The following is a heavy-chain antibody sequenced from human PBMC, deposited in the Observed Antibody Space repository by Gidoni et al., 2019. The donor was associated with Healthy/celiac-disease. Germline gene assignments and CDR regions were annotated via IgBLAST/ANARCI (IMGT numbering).Heavy chain of an antibody. D-gene: IGHD6-19*01. CDR2: ISGSGGST. Sequence: EGQLLESRGGLVQPGGGLRHSCAASGFSFSSYAMSWVRQAPGKGLEWVSAISGSGGSTYYADSVKGRFTISRDNSKNTLYLQMNSLRAEDTAVYYCAKDIGSGWYQYFQHWGQGTLVTVSS. CDR3: AKDIGSGWYQYFQH. CDR1: GFSFSSYA. V-gene: IGHV3-23*01. J-gene: IGHJ1*01.